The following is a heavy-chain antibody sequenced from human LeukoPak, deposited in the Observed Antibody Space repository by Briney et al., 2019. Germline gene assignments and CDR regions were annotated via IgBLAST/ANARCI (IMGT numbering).Heavy chain of an antibody. D-gene: IGHD6-19*01. CDR3: ARVGEQWLVFFDY. Sequence: SPTLSLTFAISGDSVSINSAAWNWVRQPPSRGLEWLGRTYYRSKWYNDYAVSVKSRITINPDTSKNQFSLQLNSVTPEDTAVYYCARVGEQWLVFFDYWGQGTLVTVSS. J-gene: IGHJ4*02. V-gene: IGHV6-1*01. CDR1: GDSVSINSAA. CDR2: TYYRSKWYN.